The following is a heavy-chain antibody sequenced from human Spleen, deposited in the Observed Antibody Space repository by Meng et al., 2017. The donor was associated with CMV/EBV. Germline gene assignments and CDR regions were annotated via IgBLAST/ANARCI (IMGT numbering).Heavy chain of an antibody. CDR3: VKDGVATVY. D-gene: IGHD5-12*01. CDR2: IVASGTST. V-gene: IGHV3-23*01. CDR1: GFTFSTYA. J-gene: IGHJ4*02. Sequence: GGSLRLSCAASGFTFSTYAMHWVRQAPGRGLEWVAAIVASGTSTYYADSVEGRFTISRDNSWNTLYLQMHSLRADDTAVYYCVKDGVATVYWGQGTLVTVSS.